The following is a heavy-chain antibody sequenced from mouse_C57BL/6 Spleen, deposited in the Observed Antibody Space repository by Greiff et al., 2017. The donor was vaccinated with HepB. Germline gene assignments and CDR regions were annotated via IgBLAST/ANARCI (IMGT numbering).Heavy chain of an antibody. D-gene: IGHD2-5*01. V-gene: IGHV5-17*01. Sequence: EVQVVESGGGLVKPGGSLKLSCAASGFTFSDYGMHWVRQAPEKGLEWVAYISSGSSTIYYADTVKGRFTISRDNAKNTLFLQMTSLRSEDTAMYYCARPLYSNYDYYAMDYWGQGTSVTVSS. J-gene: IGHJ4*01. CDR1: GFTFSDYG. CDR3: ARPLYSNYDYYAMDY. CDR2: ISSGSSTI.